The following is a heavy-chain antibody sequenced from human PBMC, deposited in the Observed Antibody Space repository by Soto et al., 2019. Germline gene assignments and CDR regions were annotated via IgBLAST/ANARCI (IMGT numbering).Heavy chain of an antibody. CDR2: INHSGST. CDR3: ARQAIGARVLYYYYYYGMDV. V-gene: IGHV4-34*01. D-gene: IGHD1-26*01. J-gene: IGHJ6*02. Sequence: QVQLQQWGAGLLKPSETLSLTCAVYGGSFSGYYWSWIRQPPGKGLEWIGEINHSGSTNYNPSLKSRVTISVDTSKNQFSLKLSSVTAADTAVYYCARQAIGARVLYYYYYYGMDVWGQGTTVTVSS. CDR1: GGSFSGYY.